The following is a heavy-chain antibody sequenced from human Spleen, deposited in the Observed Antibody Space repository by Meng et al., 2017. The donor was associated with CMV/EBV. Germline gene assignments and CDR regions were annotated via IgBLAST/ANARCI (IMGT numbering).Heavy chain of an antibody. Sequence: GFTFNTYSMNWVRQAPGKGLEWVSSISSSSSYIYYADSVKGRFTISRDNAKNSLYLQMNRLRAEDTAVYYCARDLRSLTSIAVGFDPWGQGTLVTVSS. D-gene: IGHD6-19*01. CDR3: ARDLRSLTSIAVGFDP. CDR2: ISSSSSYI. V-gene: IGHV3-21*01. CDR1: GFTFNTYS. J-gene: IGHJ5*02.